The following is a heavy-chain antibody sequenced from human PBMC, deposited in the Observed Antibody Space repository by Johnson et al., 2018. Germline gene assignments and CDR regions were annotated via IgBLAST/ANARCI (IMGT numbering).Heavy chain of an antibody. Sequence: QVQLVESGGGLVQPGRSLRLSCTASGFTFGYYAMSWIRQAPGKGLQWVSYISSSGRTIDYADSVKGRFTFSRDNAQNSLFLQRNSLRAEDTAIYYCVKDPFGYGDYPVGAFDIWGQGTMVTVSS. CDR3: VKDPFGYGDYPVGAFDI. V-gene: IGHV3-11*01. CDR1: GFTFGYYA. J-gene: IGHJ3*02. D-gene: IGHD4-17*01. CDR2: ISSSGRTI.